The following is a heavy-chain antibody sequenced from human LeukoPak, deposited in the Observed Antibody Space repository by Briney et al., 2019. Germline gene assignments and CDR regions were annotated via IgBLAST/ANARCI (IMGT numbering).Heavy chain of an antibody. V-gene: IGHV1-69*06. CDR3: ARGSSGYYFDY. D-gene: IGHD3-22*01. CDR1: GGTFSSYA. Sequence: GASVEVSCKASGGTFSSYAISWVRQAPGQGLEWMGGIIPIFGTANYAQKFQGRVTITADKSASTAYMELSSLRSEDTAVYYCARGSSGYYFDYWGQGTLVTVSS. J-gene: IGHJ4*02. CDR2: IIPIFGTA.